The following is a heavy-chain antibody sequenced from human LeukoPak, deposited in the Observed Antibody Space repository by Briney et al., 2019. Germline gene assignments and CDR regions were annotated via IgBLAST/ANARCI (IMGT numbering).Heavy chain of an antibody. V-gene: IGHV4-59*01. CDR2: IYYSGST. D-gene: IGHD1-26*01. J-gene: IGHJ3*02. CDR1: GGSISSYY. CDR3: ARYIVSYPHDAFDI. Sequence: SETLSLTCTVSGGSISSYYWSWIRQPAGKGLEWIGYIYYSGSTSYNPSLKSRVTISVDTSKKQFSLKLSSVTAADTAFYYCARYIVSYPHDAFDIWGQGTMVTVSS.